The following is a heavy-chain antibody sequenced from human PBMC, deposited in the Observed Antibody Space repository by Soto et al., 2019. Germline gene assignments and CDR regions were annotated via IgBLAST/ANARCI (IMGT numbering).Heavy chain of an antibody. CDR1: GFTFSSYG. J-gene: IGHJ6*03. V-gene: IGHV3-30*18. D-gene: IGHD6-13*01. CDR3: AKDRGEQLSFYHYYYMDV. CDR2: ISYDGSNK. Sequence: PGGSLRLSCAASGFTFSSYGMHWVRQAPGKGLEWVAVISYDGSNKYYADSVKGRFTISRDNSKNTLYLQMNSLRAEDTAVYYCAKDRGEQLSFYHYYYMDVWGKGTTVTVSS.